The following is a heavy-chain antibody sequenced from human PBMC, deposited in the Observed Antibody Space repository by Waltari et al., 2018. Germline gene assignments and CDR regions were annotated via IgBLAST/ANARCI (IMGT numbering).Heavy chain of an antibody. V-gene: IGHV1-8*01. CDR3: ARVGNIVVVPAANWFDP. CDR2: MNPNSGNT. J-gene: IGHJ5*02. D-gene: IGHD2-2*01. Sequence: QVQLVQSGAEVKKPGASVKVSCKASGYTFTSYDINWVRQATGQGLEWMGWMNPNSGNTSYAQKFQGRVTMTRNTSISTAYMELSSLRSEDTAVYYCARVGNIVVVPAANWFDPWGQGTLVIVSS. CDR1: GYTFTSYD.